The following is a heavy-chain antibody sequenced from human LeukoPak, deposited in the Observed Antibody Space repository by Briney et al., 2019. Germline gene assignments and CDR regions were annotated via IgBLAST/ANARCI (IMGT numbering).Heavy chain of an antibody. D-gene: IGHD6-19*01. CDR2: ISSSGSTI. V-gene: IGHV3-48*03. J-gene: IGHJ6*04. Sequence: PGGSLRLSCAASGFTFSSYEMNWVRQAPGKGPEWVSYISSSGSTIYYADSVKGRFTISRDNAKNSLYLQMNSLRAEDTAVYYCARDEGSGWSPGYYYYGMDVWGKGTTVTVSS. CDR3: ARDEGSGWSPGYYYYGMDV. CDR1: GFTFSSYE.